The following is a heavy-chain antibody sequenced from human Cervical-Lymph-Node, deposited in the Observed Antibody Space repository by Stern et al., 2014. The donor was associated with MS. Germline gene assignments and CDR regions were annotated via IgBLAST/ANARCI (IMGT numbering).Heavy chain of an antibody. D-gene: IGHD2/OR15-2a*01. J-gene: IGHJ2*01. CDR3: ARERQQYCNSEGCSYWYFDL. CDR1: GGSVSSTNW. Sequence: QVQMQESGPGLVKPSGTLSLTCAVSGGSVSSTNWWSWVRQSTGKGLEWIGNLYHRGASNYSPSLRSRVSIPLDTPRNRLSLPLTSVTAADTAVYYCARERQQYCNSEGCSYWYFDLWGRGTLVTVSS. V-gene: IGHV4-4*02. CDR2: LYHRGAS.